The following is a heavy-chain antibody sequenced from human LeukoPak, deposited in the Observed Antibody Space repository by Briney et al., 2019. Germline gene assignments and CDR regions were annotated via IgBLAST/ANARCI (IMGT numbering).Heavy chain of an antibody. CDR1: GGSISSSSYY. Sequence: SETLSLTCTVSGGSISSSSYYWGWIRQPPGKGLEWIGRIYTSGSTNYNPSLKSRVTMSVDTSRNQFSLKLKSVTAADTAVFYCARLVVPGEYYSHGMDVWGQGTTVTVSS. CDR3: ARLVVPGEYYSHGMDV. V-gene: IGHV4-61*05. D-gene: IGHD2-2*01. J-gene: IGHJ6*02. CDR2: IYTSGST.